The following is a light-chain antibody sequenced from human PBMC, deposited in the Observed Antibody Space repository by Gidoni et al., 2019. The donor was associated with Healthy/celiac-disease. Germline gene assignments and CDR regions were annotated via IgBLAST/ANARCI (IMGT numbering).Light chain of an antibody. V-gene: IGKV3-11*01. CDR1: QSVSIY. CDR3: QQRRNWPPEYT. J-gene: IGKJ2*01. Sequence: EIVLTQAPATLSLSPGERATLTCRASQSVSIYLAWYQQKPGQAPRLLIYDASNRATGIPARFSGSGSGTDFTLTISSLEPEDFAVYYCQQRRNWPPEYTFGPGTKLEIK. CDR2: DAS.